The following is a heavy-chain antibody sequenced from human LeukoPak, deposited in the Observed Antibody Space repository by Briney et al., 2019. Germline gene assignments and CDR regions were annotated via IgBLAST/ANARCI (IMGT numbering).Heavy chain of an antibody. D-gene: IGHD3-10*01. CDR1: GGSFSGYY. V-gene: IGHV4-34*01. CDR2: INHSGST. CDR3: ARGPPYYYGSGTLPFGGNWFDP. J-gene: IGHJ5*02. Sequence: PSETLSLTCAVYGGSFSGYYWSWIRQPPGKGLEWTGEINHSGSTNYNPSLKSRVTISVDTSKNQFSLKLSSVTAADTAVYYCARGPPYYYGSGTLPFGGNWFDPWGQGTLVTVSS.